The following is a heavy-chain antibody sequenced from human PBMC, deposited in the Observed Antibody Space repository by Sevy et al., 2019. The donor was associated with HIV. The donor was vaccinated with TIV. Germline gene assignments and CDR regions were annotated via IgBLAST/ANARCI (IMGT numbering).Heavy chain of an antibody. Sequence: ASVKVSCKVSGYTLTQLSMHWVRQAPGKGLEWMGSFDPEDGETLYAQKFQGRVTMTGDKSTDKAYMELRSLRSEDTAVYYCATTKDYYDGSGSPFDYWGQGTLVTVSS. V-gene: IGHV1-24*01. D-gene: IGHD3-22*01. CDR3: ATTKDYYDGSGSPFDY. CDR2: FDPEDGET. J-gene: IGHJ4*02. CDR1: GYTLTQLS.